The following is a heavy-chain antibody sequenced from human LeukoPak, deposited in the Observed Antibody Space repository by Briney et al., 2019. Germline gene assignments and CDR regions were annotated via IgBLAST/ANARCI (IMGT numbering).Heavy chain of an antibody. CDR3: ARGGQWLVPYWFDP. CDR2: IYHSGST. Sequence: SETLSLTCTVSGYSISSGYYWGWIRQPPGKGLEWIGSIYHSGSTCYNPSLKSRVTISVDTSKNQFSLKLSSVTAADTAVYYCARGGQWLVPYWFDPWGQGTLVTVSS. J-gene: IGHJ5*02. CDR1: GYSISSGYY. V-gene: IGHV4-38-2*02. D-gene: IGHD6-19*01.